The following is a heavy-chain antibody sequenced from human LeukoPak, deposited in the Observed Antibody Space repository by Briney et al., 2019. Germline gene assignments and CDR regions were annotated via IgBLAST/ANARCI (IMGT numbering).Heavy chain of an antibody. CDR1: GFTFSSHW. D-gene: IGHD3-9*01. CDR2: IKHDGSEK. J-gene: IGHJ4*02. Sequence: QPGGSLRLSCAGSGFTFSSHWMTWVRQTPGKGLEWVASIKHDGSEKNYVDSVKGRFTISRDNAKNSLYVQMDGLRAEDTAVYYCARDNFDWRPLDSWGQGILVTVSS. V-gene: IGHV3-7*03. CDR3: ARDNFDWRPLDS.